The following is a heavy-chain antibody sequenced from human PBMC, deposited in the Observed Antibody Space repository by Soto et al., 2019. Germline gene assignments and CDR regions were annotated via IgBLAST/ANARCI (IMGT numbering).Heavy chain of an antibody. V-gene: IGHV3-7*01. CDR1: GFTFSSSW. CDR2: IKQGGSEK. CDR3: VTSRAAY. D-gene: IGHD6-13*01. J-gene: IGHJ4*02. Sequence: GGSLRLSCAASGFTFSSSWMIWVRQTPEKGLEWVANIKQGGSEKYHADSVKGRFTISRDNAQNSLYLHMNSLRAEDTAVYYCVTSRAAYWGQGTVVTVSS.